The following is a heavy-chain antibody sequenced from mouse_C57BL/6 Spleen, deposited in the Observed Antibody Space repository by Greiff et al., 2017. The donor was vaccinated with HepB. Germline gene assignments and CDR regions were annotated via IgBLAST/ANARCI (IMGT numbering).Heavy chain of an antibody. CDR1: GFTFSDYG. CDR2: ISSGSSTI. J-gene: IGHJ2*01. CDR3: ARLLYFDY. Sequence: EVKVEESGGGLVKPGGSLKLSCAASGFTFSDYGMHWVRQAPEKGLEWVAYISSGSSTIYYADTVKGRFTISRDNAKNTLFLQMTSLRSEDTAMYYCARLLYFDYWGQGTTLTVSS. V-gene: IGHV5-17*01.